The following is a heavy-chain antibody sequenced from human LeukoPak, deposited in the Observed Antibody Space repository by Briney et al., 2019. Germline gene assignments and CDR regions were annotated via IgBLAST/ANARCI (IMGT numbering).Heavy chain of an antibody. V-gene: IGHV3-11*03. CDR1: GFTFYDYY. CDR2: INIGGTNT. D-gene: IGHD3-16*01. J-gene: IGHJ5*02. CDR3: ATDGVVFDT. Sequence: PGGSPRLSCAASGFTFYDYYMSWIRQAPGKGLEWLSYINIGGTNTHSADSVKGRFTISTDNAKMSLYLEMNNLRAEDTAVYYCATDGVVFDTWNGGVLVTVSS.